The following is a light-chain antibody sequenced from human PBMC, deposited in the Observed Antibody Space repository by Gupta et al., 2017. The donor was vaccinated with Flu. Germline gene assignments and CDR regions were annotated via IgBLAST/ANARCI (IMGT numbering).Light chain of an antibody. J-gene: IGKJ4*01. CDR1: QSLIYTNGDTY. CDR3: MQGTHWPLT. CDR2: KVS. Sequence: DVVMTQSPLYLPVTRGQPASISCWSSQSLIYTNGDTYLNWFHQRPGQSPRRLTSKVSKRDSGVPDRFSGSGSGTNFTLKISRVEAEDVGIYFCMQGTHWPLTFGRGTMV. V-gene: IGKV2-30*01.